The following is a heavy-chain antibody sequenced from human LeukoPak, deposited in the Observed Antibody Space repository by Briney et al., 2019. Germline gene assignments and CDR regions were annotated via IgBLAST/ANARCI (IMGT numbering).Heavy chain of an antibody. CDR3: AKVTVCFGCYFDF. J-gene: IGHJ4*02. D-gene: IGHD3-16*01. V-gene: IGHV3-23*01. Sequence: GGFLRLSCSASGYTFSSDGLTWVRQAPGKGLEWVSTINGAGDNTRYAETVKGRFAISRDNSKNTLYLHMSDLRAEDTAIYYCAKVTVCFGCYFDFWGQGTPVTVSS. CDR1: GYTFSSDG. CDR2: INGAGDNT.